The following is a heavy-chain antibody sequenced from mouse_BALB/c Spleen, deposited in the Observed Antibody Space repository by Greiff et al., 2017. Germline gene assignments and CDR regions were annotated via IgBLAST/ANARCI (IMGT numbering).Heavy chain of an antibody. V-gene: IGHV3-2*02. CDR3: ARGDGAWFAY. J-gene: IGHJ3*01. Sequence: DVKLQESGPGLVKPSQSLSLTCTVTGYSITSDYAWNWIRQFPGNKLEWMGYISYSGSTSYNPSLKSRISITRDTSKNQFFLQLNSVTTEDTATYYCARGDGAWFAYWGQGTLVTVSA. CDR1: GYSITSDYA. CDR2: ISYSGST.